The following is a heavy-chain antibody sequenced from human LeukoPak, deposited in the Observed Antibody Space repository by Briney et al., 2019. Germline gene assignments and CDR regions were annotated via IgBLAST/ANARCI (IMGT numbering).Heavy chain of an antibody. CDR2: LSSGGTT. CDR3: ASYRDPYGDYEDY. CDR1: GFTVSSNY. J-gene: IGHJ4*02. V-gene: IGHV3-53*05. Sequence: GGSLRLSCAASGFTVSSNYMSWVRQAPGKGLEWVSVLSSGGTTYYADSVKGRFTISRDNSKNTLYLQMNSLRAEDTAVYYCASYRDPYGDYEDYWGQGTLVTVSS. D-gene: IGHD4-17*01.